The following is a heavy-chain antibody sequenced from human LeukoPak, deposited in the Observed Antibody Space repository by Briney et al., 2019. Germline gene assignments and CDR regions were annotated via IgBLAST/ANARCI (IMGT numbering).Heavy chain of an antibody. J-gene: IGHJ4*02. Sequence: GGSLRLSCAASGFTFSHAWMTWVRQAPGKGLEWVSAISGSGGSTYYADSVKGRFTISRDNSKNTLYLQMNSLRAEDTAVYYCAKDPTMIVVVIPDYWGQGTLVTVSS. CDR1: GFTFSHAW. V-gene: IGHV3-23*01. CDR2: ISGSGGST. CDR3: AKDPTMIVVVIPDY. D-gene: IGHD3-22*01.